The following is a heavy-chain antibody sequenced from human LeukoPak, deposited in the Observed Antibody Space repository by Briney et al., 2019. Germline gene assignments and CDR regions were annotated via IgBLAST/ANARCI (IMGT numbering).Heavy chain of an antibody. CDR2: IYYSGSN. Sequence: SETLSLTCTVSGRFISSYYWMWLRQPPGKGLEGIGYIYYSGSNNYNPSLKSRVTISVDTSKNQFSLKLSSVTAADTAVYYCARELCFGDRNWFDPWGQGTLVTVSS. J-gene: IGHJ5*02. D-gene: IGHD3-10*01. CDR3: ARELCFGDRNWFDP. CDR1: GRFISSYY. V-gene: IGHV4-59*01.